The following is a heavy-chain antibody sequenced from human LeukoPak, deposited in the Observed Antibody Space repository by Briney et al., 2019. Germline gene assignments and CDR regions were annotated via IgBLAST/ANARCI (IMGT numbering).Heavy chain of an antibody. Sequence: SETLSLTCTVSGGSISSYYWSWIRQPPGKGLEWIGYIYYSGSTNYNPSLKSRVTISVDTSKNQFSLKLSSVTAADTAVYYCASHGCSYGPYYFDYWGQGTLVTVSS. V-gene: IGHV4-59*08. D-gene: IGHD5-18*01. CDR1: GGSISSYY. J-gene: IGHJ4*02. CDR2: IYYSGST. CDR3: ASHGCSYGPYYFDY.